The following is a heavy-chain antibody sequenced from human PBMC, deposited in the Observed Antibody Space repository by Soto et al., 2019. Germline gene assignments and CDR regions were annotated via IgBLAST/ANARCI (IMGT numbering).Heavy chain of an antibody. J-gene: IGHJ3*02. D-gene: IGHD3-22*01. CDR3: ARLIESYYYDSSGRAPIFDI. Sequence: ASVKVSCKASGGTFSSYAISWVRQAPGQGLEWMGGIIPIFGTANYAQKFQGRVTITADESTSTAYMELSSLRSEDTAVYYCARLIESYYYDSSGRAPIFDIWGQGTMVTVSS. CDR2: IIPIFGTA. CDR1: GGTFSSYA. V-gene: IGHV1-69*13.